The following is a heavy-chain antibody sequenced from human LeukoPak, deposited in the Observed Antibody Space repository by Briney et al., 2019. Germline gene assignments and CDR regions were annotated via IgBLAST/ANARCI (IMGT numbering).Heavy chain of an antibody. CDR3: AHSRFRGDVDWFDP. V-gene: IGHV3-23*01. CDR2: IGGLFDI. CDR1: GFTFSRYS. J-gene: IGHJ5*02. D-gene: IGHD2-15*01. Sequence: GGSLRLSCAASGFTFSRYSMKWVRQSPGKGLEWVSSIGGLFDIHYADSVKGGFTISRDNSKNTLYLQRDSLRAEDPDVYYCAHSRFRGDVDWFDPWGQGTLVTVSS.